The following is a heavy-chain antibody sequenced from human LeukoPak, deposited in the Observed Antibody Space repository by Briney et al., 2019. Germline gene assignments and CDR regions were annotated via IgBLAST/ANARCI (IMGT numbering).Heavy chain of an antibody. CDR3: AEGIRDEDYAYDL. J-gene: IGHJ3*01. Sequence: GWSLRLSCAASGFSFSSYAMSLFRDTPGKGLDWVSSVNGRGASTFYADSVKGRFTISRDNFSNMLFLQMNSLRADDTFFFQAAEGIRDEDYAYDLWGQGTMVTVSS. CDR2: VNGRGAST. CDR1: GFSFSSYA. D-gene: IGHD6-13*01. V-gene: IGHV3-23*01.